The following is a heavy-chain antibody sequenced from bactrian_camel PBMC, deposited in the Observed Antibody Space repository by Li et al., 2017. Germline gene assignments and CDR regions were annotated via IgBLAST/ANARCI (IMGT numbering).Heavy chain of an antibody. CDR1: GYSAVTLC. D-gene: IGHD1*01. CDR2: VYFGGGRT. J-gene: IGHJ6*01. V-gene: IGHV3S36*01. CDR3: AAAPVFRRLGTLCRGLGSGDYRY. Sequence: VQLVESGGGSVQAGGSLRLSCKFATGYSAVTLCMGWFRQTPGKEREGVAFVYFGGGRTYYADSVKGRFTISQEKGKNTVYLRMNNLEPDDTATYYCAAAPVFRRLGTLCRGLGSGDYRYWGQGTQVTVS.